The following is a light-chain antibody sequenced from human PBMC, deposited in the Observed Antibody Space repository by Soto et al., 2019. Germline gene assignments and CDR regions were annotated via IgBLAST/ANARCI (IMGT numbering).Light chain of an antibody. CDR3: QHYNDWPPYT. CDR1: HYVSTN. V-gene: IGKV3-15*01. CDR2: GAS. Sequence: ETMVTQSPVTLSVSPGENVTISCRTSHYVSTNFAWFQHKPGQSPRLLIYGASRRATGIPDRFRGSVSGRDYSDFILTISSLQSEDSAVYYCQHYNDWPPYTFGQGTKLEIK. J-gene: IGKJ2*01.